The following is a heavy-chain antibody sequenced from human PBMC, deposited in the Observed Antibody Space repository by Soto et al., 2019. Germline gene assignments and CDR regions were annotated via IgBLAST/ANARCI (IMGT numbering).Heavy chain of an antibody. CDR2: IDRTDSYT. J-gene: IGHJ6*01. D-gene: IGHD5-12*01. V-gene: IGHV5-10-1*01. CDR3: ARRLSGAKNGYNMYYFHGLDV. CDR1: GYNFASYC. Sequence: PGESLTIYCQVYGYNFASYCINWVRQVPGNGLEGTGRIDRTDSYTNYNPSFEDHVTLSADKSISTVYLQWSSLRASDTSTYFCARRLSGAKNGYNMYYFHGLDVWGQGTTVTVSS.